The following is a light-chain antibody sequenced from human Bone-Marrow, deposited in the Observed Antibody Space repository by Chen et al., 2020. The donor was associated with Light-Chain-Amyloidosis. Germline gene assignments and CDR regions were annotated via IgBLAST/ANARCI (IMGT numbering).Light chain of an antibody. Sequence: QSALTQPASVSGSPGQSITLPCTGTSSDVGGDNHVSWYQQHPDKAPKLMIYEVTNRPSWVPDRLSGSKSDNTASLTISGLQTEDEADYFCSSYTITNTLVFGSGTRVTVL. J-gene: IGLJ1*01. CDR3: SSYTITNTLV. CDR2: EVT. V-gene: IGLV2-14*01. CDR1: SSDVGGDNH.